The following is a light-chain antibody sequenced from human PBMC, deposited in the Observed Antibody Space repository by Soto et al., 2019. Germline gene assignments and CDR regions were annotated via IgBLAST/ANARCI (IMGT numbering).Light chain of an antibody. CDR2: GNS. V-gene: IGLV1-40*01. J-gene: IGLJ1*01. Sequence: QSVLTQPPSVSGAPGQRATISCTGSSSNIGAGYDVHWYQQLPGTAPKLLIYGNSNRPSGVPDRFSGSKSGTSASLAITGLQAEDEADYYCQSYDSSLSAYNYVFGTGTKVTVL. CDR3: QSYDSSLSAYNYV. CDR1: SSNIGAGYD.